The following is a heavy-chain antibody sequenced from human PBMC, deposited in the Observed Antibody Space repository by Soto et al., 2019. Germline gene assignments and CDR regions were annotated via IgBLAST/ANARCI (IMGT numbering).Heavy chain of an antibody. D-gene: IGHD2-2*01. CDR1: GFTFSSYG. Sequence: QVQLVESGGGVVQPGRSLRLSCAASGFTFSSYGMHWVRQAPGKGLEWVAVISYDGGNKYYADSVKGRFTISRDNSKNTLYLQMNSLRAEDTAVYYCAQLYGSSTSCYPWGHGTLVTVSS. J-gene: IGHJ4*01. CDR3: AQLYGSSTSCYP. V-gene: IGHV3-30*18. CDR2: ISYDGGNK.